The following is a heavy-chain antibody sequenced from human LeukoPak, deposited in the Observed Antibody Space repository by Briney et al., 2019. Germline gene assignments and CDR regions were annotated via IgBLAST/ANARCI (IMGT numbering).Heavy chain of an antibody. CDR2: IYYSGST. CDR1: GGSISSYY. J-gene: IGHJ4*02. V-gene: IGHV4-59*12. D-gene: IGHD3-22*01. CDR3: ARVQRQRYYATSGYYSYFDY. Sequence: PSETLSLTCAVSGGSISSYYWSWIRQPPGKGLEWIGYIYYSGSTNYSPSLRSRVTISVDTSKNQFSLKLSSVTAADTAVYYCARVQRQRYYATSGYYSYFDYWGQGTLVTVSS.